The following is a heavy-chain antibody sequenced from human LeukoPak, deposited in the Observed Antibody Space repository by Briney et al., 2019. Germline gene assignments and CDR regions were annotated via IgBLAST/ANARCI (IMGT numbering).Heavy chain of an antibody. Sequence: GGSLLLSCAASGFTFSDYYMSWIRPAPGKGLEWVSYISSSGSTIYYAASVKGRFTISRDNAKNSLYLQMNSLRAEDTAVYYCARVDSSSWYQTRYYGMDVWGQGTTVTVSS. CDR2: ISSSGSTI. CDR3: ARVDSSSWYQTRYYGMDV. CDR1: GFTFSDYY. D-gene: IGHD6-13*01. J-gene: IGHJ6*02. V-gene: IGHV3-11*01.